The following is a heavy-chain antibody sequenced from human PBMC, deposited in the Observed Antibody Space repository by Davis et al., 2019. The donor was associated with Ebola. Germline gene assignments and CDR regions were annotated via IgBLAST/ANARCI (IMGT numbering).Heavy chain of an antibody. CDR2: ISSSSSTI. CDR1: GFTFSSYS. V-gene: IGHV3-48*04. CDR3: ARVAMGIAVV. Sequence: GESLKISCAASGFTFSSYSMNWVRQAPGKGLEWVSYISSSSSTIYYADSVKGRFTISRDNAKNSLYLQMNSLRAEDTAVYYCARVAMGIAVVWGQGTLVTVSS. D-gene: IGHD6-19*01. J-gene: IGHJ4*02.